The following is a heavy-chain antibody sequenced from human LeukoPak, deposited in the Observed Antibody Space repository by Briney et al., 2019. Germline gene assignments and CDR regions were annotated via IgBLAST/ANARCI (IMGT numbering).Heavy chain of an antibody. CDR3: ARPRGAAAGTFGFDP. CDR2: IWYNGSNK. V-gene: IGHV3-33*01. Sequence: GGSLRLSCAASGLTFSSYGMHWVRQAPGKGLEWVAVIWYNGSNKYYADSVKGRFTISRDNSKNTLYLQMNSLRAEDTAVYYCARPRGAAAGTFGFDPWGQGTLVTVSS. D-gene: IGHD6-13*01. CDR1: GLTFSSYG. J-gene: IGHJ5*02.